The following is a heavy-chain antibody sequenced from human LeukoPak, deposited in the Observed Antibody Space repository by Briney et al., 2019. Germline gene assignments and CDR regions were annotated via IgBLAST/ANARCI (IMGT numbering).Heavy chain of an antibody. V-gene: IGHV3-7*01. J-gene: IGHJ4*02. D-gene: IGHD1-26*01. Sequence: GGSLRLSCEASEFTFTTYWMSWVRQAPGKGLEWVANIKQDGSEKYYVDSVKGRFTISRDNAKNSVYLQMNSLRAEDTAVYYCARFAKVGASSQWRSPIPQWGQGTLVTVSS. CDR1: EFTFTTYW. CDR3: ARFAKVGASSQWRSPIPQ. CDR2: IKQDGSEK.